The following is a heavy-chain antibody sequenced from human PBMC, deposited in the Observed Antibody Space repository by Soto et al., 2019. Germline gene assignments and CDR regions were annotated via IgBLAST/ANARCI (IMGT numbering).Heavy chain of an antibody. CDR1: GYTLTELS. Sequence: GASVKVSCKVSGYTLTELSMHWVRQAPGKGLEWMGGFDPEDGETIYAQKFQGRVTMTEDTSTDTAYMELSSLRPEDTAVYYCATDREYFAAFDIWGQGTMVTVSS. CDR2: FDPEDGET. D-gene: IGHD6-6*01. CDR3: ATDREYFAAFDI. V-gene: IGHV1-24*01. J-gene: IGHJ3*02.